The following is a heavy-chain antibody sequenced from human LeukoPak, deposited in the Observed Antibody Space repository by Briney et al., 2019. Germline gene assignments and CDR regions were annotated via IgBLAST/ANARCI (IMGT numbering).Heavy chain of an antibody. CDR2: ISWNSGSI. V-gene: IGHV3-9*03. CDR1: GFTFDDYA. Sequence: GGSLRLSCAASGFTFDDYAMHWVRQAPGKGLEWVSGISWNSGSIGYADSVRGRFTISRDNAKNSLYLQMNSLRAEDMALYYCAKAAYYYGSGSYYYFDYRGQGTLVTVSS. CDR3: AKAAYYYGSGSYYYFDY. J-gene: IGHJ4*02. D-gene: IGHD3-10*01.